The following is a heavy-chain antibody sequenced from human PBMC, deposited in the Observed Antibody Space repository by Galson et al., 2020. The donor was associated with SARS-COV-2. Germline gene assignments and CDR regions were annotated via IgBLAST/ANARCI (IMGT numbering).Heavy chain of an antibody. CDR3: AKDLGQFSQYSSGWHNGR. CDR2: ISGNGGST. CDR1: GFTFSSYD. J-gene: IGHJ4*02. Sequence: GGYLRLSCAASGFTFSSYDMSWVRQGPGKGLEWVTAISGNGGSTYYADSVKGRFTISRDNSKNTLYLQMNSLRAEDTAVYYCAKDLGQFSQYSSGWHNGRCGQGALVTVSS. D-gene: IGHD6-19*01. V-gene: IGHV3-23*01.